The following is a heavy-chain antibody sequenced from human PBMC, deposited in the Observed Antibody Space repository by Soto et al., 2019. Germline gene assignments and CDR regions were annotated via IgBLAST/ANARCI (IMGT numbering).Heavy chain of an antibody. V-gene: IGHV1-69*06. Sequence: ASVKVSCKASGGTFSSYAISWVRQAPGQGLEWMGGIIPIFGTANYAQKFQGRVTTTADKSTSTAYMELSSLRSEDTAVYYCASGRYSSTYCYCYLWGRGSLVPVSS. CDR3: ASGRYSSTYCYCYL. CDR1: GGTFSSYA. CDR2: IIPIFGTA. D-gene: IGHD6-13*01. J-gene: IGHJ2*01.